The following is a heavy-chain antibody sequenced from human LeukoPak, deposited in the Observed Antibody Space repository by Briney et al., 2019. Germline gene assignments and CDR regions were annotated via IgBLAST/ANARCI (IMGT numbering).Heavy chain of an antibody. V-gene: IGHV3-30*04. CDR2: ISYDGSNK. Sequence: GGSLRLSCAASGFTFSSHAMHWVRQAPGKGLEWVAVISYDGSNKYYADSVKGRFSISRDNSKNTLYLQMNSLRAEDTAVYYCARDRGMSDYWGQGTLVTVSS. CDR1: GFTFSSHA. D-gene: IGHD1-14*01. CDR3: ARDRGMSDY. J-gene: IGHJ4*02.